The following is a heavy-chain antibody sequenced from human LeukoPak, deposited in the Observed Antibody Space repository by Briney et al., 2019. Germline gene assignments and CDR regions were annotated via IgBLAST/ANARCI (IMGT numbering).Heavy chain of an antibody. D-gene: IGHD1-26*01. CDR2: IWYDGSNK. J-gene: IGHJ4*02. V-gene: IGHV3-33*06. CDR3: AKGGIVAPY. CDR1: GFTFSSYG. Sequence: GGSLRLSYAASGFTFSSYGMHWVRQALGKGLEWVAVIWYDGSNKYYADSVKGRFTISRDNSKNTLYLQMNSLRAEDTAVYYCAKGGIVAPYWGQGTLVTVSS.